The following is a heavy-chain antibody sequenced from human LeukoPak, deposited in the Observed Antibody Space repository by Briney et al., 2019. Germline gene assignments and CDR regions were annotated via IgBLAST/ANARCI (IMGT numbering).Heavy chain of an antibody. V-gene: IGHV3-7*03. CDR1: GFTFSRSW. CDR3: AKSGYNRFDY. CDR2: INEDGSEI. J-gene: IGHJ4*02. D-gene: IGHD5-24*01. Sequence: GGSLRLSCAASGFTFSRSWMTWVRQAPGKGLEWVASINEDGSEIHYVDSVKGRFTISRDNAKDSLYLQMNSLTAEDTAVYYCAKSGYNRFDYWGQGTLVTVSS.